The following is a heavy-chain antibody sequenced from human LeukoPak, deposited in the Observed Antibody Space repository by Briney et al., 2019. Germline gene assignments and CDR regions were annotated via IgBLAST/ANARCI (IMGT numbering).Heavy chain of an antibody. CDR1: GYTFTTYG. CDR2: ISAYSGNT. Sequence: ASVKVSCKVSGYTFTTYGISWVRQAPGQGLEWMGWISAYSGNTKNAQNYQDRVTMTTDTSTGTAYMELRSLRSDDTAVYFCARDSPTYYDFWSGYPGADYWGQGTLVTVSS. V-gene: IGHV1-18*01. J-gene: IGHJ4*02. CDR3: ARDSPTYYDFWSGYPGADY. D-gene: IGHD3-3*01.